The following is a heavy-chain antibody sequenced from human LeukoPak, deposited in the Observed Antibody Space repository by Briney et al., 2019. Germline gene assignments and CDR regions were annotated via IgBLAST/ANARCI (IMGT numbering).Heavy chain of an antibody. V-gene: IGHV4-34*01. CDR3: ARGLYGSGRHHHWFDP. CDR2: INHSGST. CDR1: GGSFSGYY. D-gene: IGHD3-10*01. Sequence: SETLSLTCAVYGGSFSGYYWSWIRQPPGKGLEWIGEINHSGSTNYNPSLKSRVTISVDTSKNQFSLKLSSVTAADTAVYYCARGLYGSGRHHHWFDPWGQGTLVTVSS. J-gene: IGHJ5*02.